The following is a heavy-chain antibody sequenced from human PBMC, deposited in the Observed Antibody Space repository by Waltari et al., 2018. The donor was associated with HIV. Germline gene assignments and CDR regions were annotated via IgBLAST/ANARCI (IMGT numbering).Heavy chain of an antibody. Sequence: QVQLVESGGGVVQPGTSLTLSCAVSGFTFSNFAIHWVRQSTGKGLVWVAVFWSDGAESSYADSVKGRFTVSKDSSQKTLYLHLTSLRAEDTALYYCARGYSSSRWIPLYHWGRGTLVTVSS. CDR3: ARGYSSSRWIPLYH. CDR1: GFTFSNFA. D-gene: IGHD6-6*01. V-gene: IGHV3-33*01. CDR2: FWSDGAES. J-gene: IGHJ4*02.